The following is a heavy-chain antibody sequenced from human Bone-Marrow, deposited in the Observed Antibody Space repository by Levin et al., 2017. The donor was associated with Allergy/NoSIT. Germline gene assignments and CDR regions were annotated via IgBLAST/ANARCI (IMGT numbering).Heavy chain of an antibody. Sequence: SQTLSLTCTVSGDSISSYYWSWIRQAPGKGLEWIGYYSGSTNYNPSLKSRVTISVDTSKKQISLRLSSVTAADTALYYCARGGGWGPFDSWGQGSLVTVSS. CDR2: YSGST. D-gene: IGHD6-19*01. CDR3: ARGGGWGPFDS. CDR1: GDSISSYY. V-gene: IGHV4-59*01. J-gene: IGHJ4*02.